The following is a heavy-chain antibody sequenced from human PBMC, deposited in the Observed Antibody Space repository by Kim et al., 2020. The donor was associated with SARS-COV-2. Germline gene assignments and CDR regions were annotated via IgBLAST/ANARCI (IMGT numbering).Heavy chain of an antibody. CDR2: GNT. V-gene: IGHV1-18*01. Sequence: GNTHDAQKLQGRVTMTPDTSTSTAYMELRSLRSDDTAVYYCARGEKDFDYWGQGTLVTVSS. J-gene: IGHJ4*02. CDR3: ARGEKDFDY.